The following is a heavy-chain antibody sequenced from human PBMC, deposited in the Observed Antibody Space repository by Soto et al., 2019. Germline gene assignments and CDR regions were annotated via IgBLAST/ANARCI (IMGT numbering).Heavy chain of an antibody. V-gene: IGHV4-59*01. CDR1: GGSISSYY. D-gene: IGHD1-20*01. Sequence: PSETLSLTCTVSGGSISSYYWSWIRQPPGKGLEWIGYIYYSGSTNYNPSLKSRVTISVDTSKNQFSLNLSSVTAADTAVYYCARCDNWSYYYGMEVWGQGTTVTVSS. CDR2: IYYSGST. CDR3: ARCDNWSYYYGMEV. J-gene: IGHJ6*02.